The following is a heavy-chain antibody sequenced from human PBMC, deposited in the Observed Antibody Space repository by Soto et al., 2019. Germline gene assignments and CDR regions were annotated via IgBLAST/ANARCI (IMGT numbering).Heavy chain of an antibody. CDR2: IYTTGST. J-gene: IGHJ3*02. CDR3: ARQIGDGPFDI. Sequence: QMQLQESGPRLVKASETLSLTCTVSGGSISTYYWNWIRQSPEKGLEWIGYIYTTGSTHYNSSLNSRAAISLGTSRNQFSLQLNSVTAADTAVYFCARQIGDGPFDIWGQGTMVTVSS. CDR1: GGSISTYY. V-gene: IGHV4-4*09. D-gene: IGHD3-3*01.